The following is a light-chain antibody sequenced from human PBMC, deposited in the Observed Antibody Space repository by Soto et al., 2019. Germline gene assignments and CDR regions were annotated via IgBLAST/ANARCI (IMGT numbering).Light chain of an antibody. CDR3: QQRSNWPPFT. J-gene: IGKJ3*01. V-gene: IGKV3-11*01. CDR1: QSVSSY. Sequence: EIVLTQSPATLSLSPGERATLSCRASQSVSSYLAWYQQKPGQAPRLLIYDASNRATGIPARFSGSGSGTDFPLTISSLEPEDFAVYYCQQRSNWPPFTFGPGTKVPIK. CDR2: DAS.